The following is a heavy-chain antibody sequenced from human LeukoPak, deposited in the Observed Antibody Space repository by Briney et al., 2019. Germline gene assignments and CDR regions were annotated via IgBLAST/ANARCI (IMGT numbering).Heavy chain of an antibody. Sequence: KTGGSLRLSCAVSGFTFSSYSMSWVRQAPGKGLEWVSSISSSGTYKYYADSVKGRFTVSRDSAKNSLYLQMNSLRAEDTAVYYCAREGLRDDYLTCVDCWGQGTLVTVSS. CDR1: GFTFSSYS. J-gene: IGHJ4*02. CDR3: AREGLRDDYLTCVDC. CDR2: ISSSGTYK. D-gene: IGHD4-11*01. V-gene: IGHV3-21*01.